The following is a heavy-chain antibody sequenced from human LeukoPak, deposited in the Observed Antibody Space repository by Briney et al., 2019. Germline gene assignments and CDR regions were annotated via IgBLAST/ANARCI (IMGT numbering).Heavy chain of an antibody. CDR2: ISGSGGST. CDR1: GFTFSSYA. V-gene: IGHV3-23*01. J-gene: IGHJ4*02. D-gene: IGHD2-15*01. Sequence: GGSLRLSCAASGFTFSSYAMSWVRQAPGKGLEWVSAISGSGGSTYYADSVKGRFTISRDNSKNTLYLQMNSLRAEDTAVYYCAKAHLHCSGGSCYSDPFDYWGQGTLVTVSS. CDR3: AKAHLHCSGGSCYSDPFDY.